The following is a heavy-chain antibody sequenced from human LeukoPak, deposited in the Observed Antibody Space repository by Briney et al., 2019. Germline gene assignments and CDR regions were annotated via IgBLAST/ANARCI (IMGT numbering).Heavy chain of an antibody. Sequence: SETLSLTCTVSGGSISSSSYYWGWIRQPPGKGLEWIGSIYYSGSTYYNPSLKNRVTISVDTSKNQFSLKLSSVTAADTAVYYCARVSVVAATLDYWGQGTLVTVSS. CDR1: GGSISSSSYY. V-gene: IGHV4-39*07. D-gene: IGHD2-15*01. CDR3: ARVSVVAATLDY. CDR2: IYYSGST. J-gene: IGHJ4*02.